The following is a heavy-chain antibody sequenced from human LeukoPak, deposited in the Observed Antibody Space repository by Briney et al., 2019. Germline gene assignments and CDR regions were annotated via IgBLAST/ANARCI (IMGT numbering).Heavy chain of an antibody. Sequence: PGGALRLSCAASRFTFSSYWMHWVRQPPGKGLVWLSRISTDGRSTYYADSVKGRFTISRDNARNTLYLQMNSLRAEDTAVYYCLRDLIRGDQGTLVTVSS. CDR2: ISTDGRST. D-gene: IGHD3-10*01. V-gene: IGHV3-74*01. J-gene: IGHJ4*02. CDR3: LRDLIR. CDR1: RFTFSSYW.